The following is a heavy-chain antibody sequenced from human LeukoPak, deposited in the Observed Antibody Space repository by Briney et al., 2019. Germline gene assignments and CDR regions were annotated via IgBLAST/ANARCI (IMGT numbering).Heavy chain of an antibody. J-gene: IGHJ4*02. CDR1: GYTFTSYG. CDR3: ARVTTYYDFWSGYYTPPDY. Sequence: GASVKVSCKASGYTFTSYGISWVRQAPGQGLEWMGWISAYNGNTNYAQKLQGRVTMTTDTSTSTAYMELRSLRSDDTAVYYCARVTTYYDFWSGYYTPPDYWGQGTLVTVSS. V-gene: IGHV1-18*01. D-gene: IGHD3-3*01. CDR2: ISAYNGNT.